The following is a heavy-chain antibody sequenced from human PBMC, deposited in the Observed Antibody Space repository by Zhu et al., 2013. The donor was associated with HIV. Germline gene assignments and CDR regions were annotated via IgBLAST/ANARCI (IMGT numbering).Heavy chain of an antibody. CDR1: GGTFSSYA. Sequence: QVQLVQSGAEVKKPGSSVKVSCKASGGTFSSYAISWVRQAPGQGLEWMGGIIPIFGTANYAQKFQGRVTITADESTSTAYMELSSLRSEDTAVYYCARVRPPIVLMVYDQDIRIVGMDVWGQGTTVTVSS. V-gene: IGHV1-69*01. J-gene: IGHJ6*02. CDR2: IIPIFGTA. CDR3: ARVRPPIVLMVYDQDIRIVGMDV. D-gene: IGHD2-8*01.